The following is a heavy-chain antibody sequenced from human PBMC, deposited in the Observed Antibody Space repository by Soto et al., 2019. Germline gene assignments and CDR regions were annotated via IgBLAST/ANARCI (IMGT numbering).Heavy chain of an antibody. Sequence: EVQLVESGGGLVKPGGSLRLSCAASGFTFSNSGMNWVRQAPGKGLEWVSYISSSGYIFYADSVKGRFTISRENAKDALYLQMNSLRAEDTAVYYCARDLGAVTTLGFQNWGQGALVTVSS. CDR1: GFTFSNSG. V-gene: IGHV3-21*01. D-gene: IGHD4-17*01. CDR2: ISSSGYI. J-gene: IGHJ1*01. CDR3: ARDLGAVTTLGFQN.